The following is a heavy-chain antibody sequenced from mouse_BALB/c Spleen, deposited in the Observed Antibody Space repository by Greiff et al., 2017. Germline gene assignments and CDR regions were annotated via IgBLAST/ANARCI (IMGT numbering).Heavy chain of an antibody. CDR1: GFTFSDFY. CDR3: ARDATGGWYFDV. Sequence: DVMLVESGGGLVQPGGSLRLSCATSGFTFSDFYMEWVRQPPGKRLEWIAASRNKANDYTTEYSASVKGRFIVSRDTSQSILYLQMNALRAEDTAIYYCARDATGGWYFDVWGAGTTVTVSS. J-gene: IGHJ1*01. CDR2: SRNKANDYTT. V-gene: IGHV7-1*02. D-gene: IGHD1-1*01.